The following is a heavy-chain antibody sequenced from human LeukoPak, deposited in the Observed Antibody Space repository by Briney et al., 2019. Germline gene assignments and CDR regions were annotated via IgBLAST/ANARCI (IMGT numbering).Heavy chain of an antibody. V-gene: IGHV4-59*01. D-gene: IGHD5-24*01. CDR2: IYYSGST. CDR1: GGSISSYY. CDR3: ARERLEGEMATIWSVYFDY. Sequence: SETLSLTCTVSGGSISSYYWSWIRQPPGKGLEWIGYIYYSGSTNYNPSLKSRVTISVDTSKNQFSLKLSSVTAADTAVYYCARERLEGEMATIWSVYFDYWGQGTLVTVSS. J-gene: IGHJ4*02.